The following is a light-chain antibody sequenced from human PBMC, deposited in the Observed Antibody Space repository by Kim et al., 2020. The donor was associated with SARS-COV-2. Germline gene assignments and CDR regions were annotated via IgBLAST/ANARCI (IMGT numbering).Light chain of an antibody. CDR3: QQYNSYSYT. CDR1: HSISSW. V-gene: IGKV1-5*03. Sequence: SASVGDRVTITCRASHSISSWLAWYQQKPGKAPKLLIYKASNLESGVPSRFSGSGSGTEFTLTISSLQPDDFATYYCQQYNSYSYTFGQGTKLEI. CDR2: KAS. J-gene: IGKJ2*01.